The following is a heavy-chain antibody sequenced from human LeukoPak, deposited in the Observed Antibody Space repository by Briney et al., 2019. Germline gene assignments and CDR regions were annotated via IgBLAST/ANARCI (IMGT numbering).Heavy chain of an antibody. CDR3: TRQIQGSTSDY. CDR1: GFTFSGSA. CDR2: IRSKANSYAT. J-gene: IGHJ4*02. Sequence: GGSLRLSCAASGFTFSGSAMHWVRQASGKGLEWVGRIRSKANSYATAYAASVEGRFTISRDDSKNTAYLQMNSLKTEDTAVYYCTRQIQGSTSDYWGQGTLVTVSS. V-gene: IGHV3-73*01. D-gene: IGHD5-18*01.